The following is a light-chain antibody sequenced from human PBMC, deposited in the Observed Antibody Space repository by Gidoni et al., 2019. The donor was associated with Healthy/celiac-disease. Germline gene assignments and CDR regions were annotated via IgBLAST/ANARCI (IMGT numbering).Light chain of an antibody. Sequence: SYVLTQPPSVSVAPGKTARITCGGNNIGSRSVHWYQQKPGQAPVLVIYYDRDRPSGIPERFSGSNSGNTATLTISRVEAGDDADYYCHVWDSSSDHVVFGGGTKLTVL. J-gene: IGLJ2*01. CDR3: HVWDSSSDHVV. V-gene: IGLV3-21*04. CDR1: NIGSRS. CDR2: YDR.